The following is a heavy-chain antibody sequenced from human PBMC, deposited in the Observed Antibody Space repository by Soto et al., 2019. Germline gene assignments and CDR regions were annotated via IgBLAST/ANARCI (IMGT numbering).Heavy chain of an antibody. V-gene: IGHV3-23*01. CDR2: ISGSGGST. D-gene: IGHD5-18*01. CDR3: AKCPGDRGYSYGSYWYFDL. J-gene: IGHJ2*01. CDR1: GFTFSSYA. Sequence: EVQLLESGGGLVQPGGSLRLSCAASGFTFSSYAMSWVRQAPGKGLEWVSAISGSGGSTYYADSVKGRFTISRDNSKNTLYLQMNSLRAEDTAVYYCAKCPGDRGYSYGSYWYFDLWGRGTLVTVSS.